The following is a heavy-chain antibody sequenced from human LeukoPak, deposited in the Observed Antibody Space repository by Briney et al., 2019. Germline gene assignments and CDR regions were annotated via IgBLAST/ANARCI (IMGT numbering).Heavy chain of an antibody. J-gene: IGHJ4*02. CDR3: AKGGKDYYGSGIYPH. CDR2: ISGSGGST. CDR1: GFTFSSYA. Sequence: PGGSLRLSCAASGFTFSSYAMSWVRQAPGKGLEWVSAISGSGGSTYYADSVKGRFTISRDNSKNTLYLQMNSLRAEDTAVYYCAKGGKDYYGSGIYPHWGQGTLVTLSS. D-gene: IGHD3-10*01. V-gene: IGHV3-23*01.